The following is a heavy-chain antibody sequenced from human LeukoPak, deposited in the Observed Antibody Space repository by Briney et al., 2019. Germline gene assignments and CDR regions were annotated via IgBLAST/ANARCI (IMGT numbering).Heavy chain of an antibody. CDR1: GFTFSGYA. J-gene: IGHJ4*02. D-gene: IGHD3-22*01. Sequence: GGSLRLSCAASGFTFSGYAMHWVRQAPGKGLEWVAFVRYDGSNKYYADSVMGRFTISRDNSKNTLYLQMNSLRAEDAAVYYCAKDNYYDSSAYYSSSPHFDYWGQGTLVTVSS. V-gene: IGHV3-30*02. CDR3: AKDNYYDSSAYYSSSPHFDY. CDR2: VRYDGSNK.